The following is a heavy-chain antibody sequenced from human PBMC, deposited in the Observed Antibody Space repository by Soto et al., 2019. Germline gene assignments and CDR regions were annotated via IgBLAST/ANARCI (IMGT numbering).Heavy chain of an antibody. D-gene: IGHD3-3*02. Sequence: QVQLQESGPGLVKPSQTLSLTCSVSSGSISSSDYYWSLIRQPPGKGLEWIGYINYSGSTYYKPSLKSRVSISIDTSNNQFALRLTSVTVADTAGYFFVRFSTLGKDYGVDVWGQGTTVTVSS. CDR1: SGSISSSDYY. J-gene: IGHJ6*02. CDR3: VRFSTLGKDYGVDV. CDR2: INYSGST. V-gene: IGHV4-30-4*01.